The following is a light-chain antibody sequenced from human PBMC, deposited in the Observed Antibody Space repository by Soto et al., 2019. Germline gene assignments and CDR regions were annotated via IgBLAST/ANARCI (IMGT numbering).Light chain of an antibody. CDR2: GAS. J-gene: IGKJ1*01. Sequence: EMVLTQSPGTLSLSPGDRATLSCRASQSVSSSYLAWYQQKPGQAPRLLIYGASSRATGIPARFSGSGSGTDFTLTISRLEPEDVAVYYCQQYGSSPRTFGQGT. V-gene: IGKV3-20*01. CDR3: QQYGSSPRT. CDR1: QSVSSSY.